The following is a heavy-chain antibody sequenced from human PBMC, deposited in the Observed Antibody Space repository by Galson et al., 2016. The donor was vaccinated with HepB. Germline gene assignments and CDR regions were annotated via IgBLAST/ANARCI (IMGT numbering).Heavy chain of an antibody. CDR3: ANGGYYNFDQ. CDR1: GFTFSSYG. D-gene: IGHD3-22*01. J-gene: IGHJ4*02. Sequence: SLRLSCAASGFTFSSYGMHWVRQAPGKGLEWVAAIWYDGSTKYYADSVKGRFTISRDNSKNTLYLQMNSLRPEDTAVYYCANGGYYNFDQWGQGTLVTVSS. CDR2: IWYDGSTK. V-gene: IGHV3-33*03.